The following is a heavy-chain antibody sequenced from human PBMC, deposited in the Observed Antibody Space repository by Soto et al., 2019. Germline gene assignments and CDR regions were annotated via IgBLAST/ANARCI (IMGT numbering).Heavy chain of an antibody. Sequence: PGGSLRLSCAASGFTFSSYGMHWVRQAPGKGLEWVAVISYDGSNKYYADSVKGRFTISRDNSKNTLYLQMNSLRAEDTAVYYCAKDYYDILTGYYYYYGMDVWGQGTTVTVSS. CDR3: AKDYYDILTGYYYYYGMDV. V-gene: IGHV3-30*18. J-gene: IGHJ6*02. CDR1: GFTFSSYG. CDR2: ISYDGSNK. D-gene: IGHD3-9*01.